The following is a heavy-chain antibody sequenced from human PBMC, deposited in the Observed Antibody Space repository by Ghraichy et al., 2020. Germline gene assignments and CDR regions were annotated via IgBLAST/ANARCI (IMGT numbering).Heavy chain of an antibody. V-gene: IGHV3-30*18. CDR2: ISYDGSNK. D-gene: IGHD4-23*01. Sequence: GGSLRLSCAASGFTFSSYGMHWVRQAPGKGLEWVAVISYDGSNKYYADSVKGRFTISRDNSKNTLYLQMNSLRAEDTAVYYCAKVGDYGGNPGGHGGLYYFDYWGQGTLVTVSS. J-gene: IGHJ4*02. CDR3: AKVGDYGGNPGGHGGLYYFDY. CDR1: GFTFSSYG.